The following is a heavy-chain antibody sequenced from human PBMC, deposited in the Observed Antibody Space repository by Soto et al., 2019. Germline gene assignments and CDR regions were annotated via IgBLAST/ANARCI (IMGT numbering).Heavy chain of an antibody. CDR1: GGTFSSYA. D-gene: IGHD5-18*01. V-gene: IGHV1-69*12. J-gene: IGHJ6*02. CDR2: IIPIFGTA. CDR3: ARSKQRGYSYGYYGMDV. Sequence: QVQLVQSGAEVKKPGSSVKVSCKASGGTFSSYAISWVRQAPGQGLEWMGGIIPIFGTANYAQKFQGRVTITADEAASTADMELSSLRSEDTAVYYCARSKQRGYSYGYYGMDVWGQGTTVTVSS.